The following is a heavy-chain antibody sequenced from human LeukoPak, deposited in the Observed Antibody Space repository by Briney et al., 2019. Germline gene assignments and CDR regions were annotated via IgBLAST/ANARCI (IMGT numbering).Heavy chain of an antibody. CDR2: IIPILGIA. Sequence: GASVKVSCKASGGTFSSYAISWVRQAPGQGLEWMGRIIPILGIANYAQKFQGRVTITADKSTSTAYMELSSLRSEDTAVYYCAREVLRPRGYFDYWGQGTLVTVSS. CDR3: AREVLRPRGYFDY. J-gene: IGHJ4*02. CDR1: GGTFSSYA. V-gene: IGHV1-69*04. D-gene: IGHD2/OR15-2a*01.